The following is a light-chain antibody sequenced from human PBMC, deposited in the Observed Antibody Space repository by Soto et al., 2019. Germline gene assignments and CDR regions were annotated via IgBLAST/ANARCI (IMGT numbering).Light chain of an antibody. V-gene: IGKV3-15*01. CDR3: QQYNNWRGT. Sequence: EIVMTQSPATLSVSPGERATLSCRASQSVSSNLAWYQQKPGQAPRLLIYGASTRATGIPARFSGSGSGTGFTLTISSLQSEDFAVYYCQQYNNWRGTFGGGTKVDI. J-gene: IGKJ4*01. CDR2: GAS. CDR1: QSVSSN.